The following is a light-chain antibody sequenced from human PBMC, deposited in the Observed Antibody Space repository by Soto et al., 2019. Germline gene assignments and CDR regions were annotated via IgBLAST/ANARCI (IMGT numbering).Light chain of an antibody. CDR1: QIVYSRQ. J-gene: IGKJ5*01. CDR3: QVYGPLPPIT. Sequence: EIVLTQSPGTLPLSPGERAALSCRASQIVYSRQLAWYQHKPGQAPRLLMYGVSSRATGIPDRFTGSGSGAEFTLTISRLEPEDFAAYYCQVYGPLPPITFGQGTRLEIK. CDR2: GVS. V-gene: IGKV3-20*01.